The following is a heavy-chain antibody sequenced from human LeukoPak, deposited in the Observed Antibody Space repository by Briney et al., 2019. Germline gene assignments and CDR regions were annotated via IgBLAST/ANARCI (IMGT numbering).Heavy chain of an antibody. CDR2: ISGSGGST. CDR3: AKVGSGWYYFDY. D-gene: IGHD6-19*01. Sequence: GGSLRLSCAASGFTFSSYAMSWVRQAPGKGLDWVSAISGSGGSTYYADSVKGRFTISRDNSKNTLYLQMNSLRAEDTAVYYCAKVGSGWYYFDYWGQGTLVTVSS. J-gene: IGHJ4*02. V-gene: IGHV3-23*01. CDR1: GFTFSSYA.